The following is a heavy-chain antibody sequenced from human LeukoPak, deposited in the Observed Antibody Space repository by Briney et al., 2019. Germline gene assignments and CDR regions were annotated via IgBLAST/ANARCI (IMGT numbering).Heavy chain of an antibody. V-gene: IGHV3-53*01. CDR2: IYSDNT. CDR1: GFTVSSNS. Sequence: TGGSLRLSCTVSGFTVSSNSMSWVRQAPGKGLEWVSFIYSDNTHYSDSVKGRFTISRDNSKNTLYLQMNSLRAEDTAVYYCAKDLWWFGEFPNVFDIWGQGTMVTVSS. D-gene: IGHD3-10*01. CDR3: AKDLWWFGEFPNVFDI. J-gene: IGHJ3*02.